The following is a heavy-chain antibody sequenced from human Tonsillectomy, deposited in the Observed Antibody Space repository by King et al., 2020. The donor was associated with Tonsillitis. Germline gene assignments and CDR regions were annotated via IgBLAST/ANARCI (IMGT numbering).Heavy chain of an antibody. V-gene: IGHV3-21*01. CDR3: ARGSLLVVVPRGSMDV. D-gene: IGHD2-2*01. Sequence: VQLVESGGGLVKPGGSLRLSCAASGFTFSSYSMNWVRQAPGKGLEWVSSISSSSSYIYYADSGKGRFTISRDNAKNSLYLQMNSLRAEDTAVYYCARGSLLVVVPRGSMDVWGQGTTVTVSS. J-gene: IGHJ6*02. CDR1: GFTFSSYS. CDR2: ISSSSSYI.